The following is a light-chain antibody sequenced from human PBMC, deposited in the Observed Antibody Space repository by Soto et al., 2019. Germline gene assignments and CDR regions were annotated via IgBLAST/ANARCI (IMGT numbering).Light chain of an antibody. V-gene: IGLV1-44*01. J-gene: IGLJ3*02. CDR3: AAWDASLNGVV. Sequence: QLVLTQPPSASGTPGQRVTISCSGGSSNIGRNAVNWYQQLPGTAPKLLIYTNKQRPSGVPARFSGSKSGTSASLAISGLQSEDEADYYCAAWDASLNGVVFGGGTKLTVL. CDR2: TNK. CDR1: SSNIGRNA.